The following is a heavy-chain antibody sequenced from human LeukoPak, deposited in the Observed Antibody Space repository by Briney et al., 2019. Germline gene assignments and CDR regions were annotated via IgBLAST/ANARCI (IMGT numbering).Heavy chain of an antibody. CDR1: GYSFTSYW. V-gene: IGHV5-51*01. D-gene: IGHD3-22*01. CDR3: ARQAYGSHFDAFDI. J-gene: IGHJ3*02. Sequence: GESLKISCKGSGYSFTSYWIGWVRQMPGKGLEWMGIIYPDDSETNYSPSFQGQVSMSVDKSITTAYLQWSSLKASDTAIYYCARQAYGSHFDAFDIWGQGTMVTVSS. CDR2: IYPDDSET.